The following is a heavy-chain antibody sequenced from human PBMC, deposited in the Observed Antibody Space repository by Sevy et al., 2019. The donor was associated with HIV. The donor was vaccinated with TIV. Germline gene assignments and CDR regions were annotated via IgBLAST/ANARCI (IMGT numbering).Heavy chain of an antibody. Sequence: GGSLRLSCAASGFTFSSYDMHWVRQATGKGLEWVSAIGTAGDTYYPGSVKGRFTISRENAKNSLYLQMNSLRDEDTAVYYCARVTIAAPIYGFDIWGQGTMVTVSS. CDR2: IGTAGDT. CDR1: GFTFSSYD. V-gene: IGHV3-13*01. D-gene: IGHD6-13*01. CDR3: ARVTIAAPIYGFDI. J-gene: IGHJ3*02.